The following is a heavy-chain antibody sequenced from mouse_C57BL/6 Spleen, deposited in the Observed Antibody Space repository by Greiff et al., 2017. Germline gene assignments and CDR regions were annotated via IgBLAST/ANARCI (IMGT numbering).Heavy chain of an antibody. CDR3: ASDPGSRAFDY. V-gene: IGHV5-4*03. Sequence: EVKLLESGGGLVKPGGSLKLSCAASGFTFSSYAMSWVRQTPEQRLEWVATISDGGSYTYYPDNVKGRFTISRDNAKNNLYLQMSHLKSEDTAMYYCASDPGSRAFDYWGQGTTLTVSS. J-gene: IGHJ2*01. CDR1: GFTFSSYA. CDR2: ISDGGSYT. D-gene: IGHD1-1*01.